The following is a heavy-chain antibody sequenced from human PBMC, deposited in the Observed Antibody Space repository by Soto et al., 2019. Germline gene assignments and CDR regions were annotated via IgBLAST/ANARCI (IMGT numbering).Heavy chain of an antibody. Sequence: PGGSLRLACAASGFAFSSYGMHWVREAPGKGLEWVAVISYDGSNKYYADSVKGRFTISRDNSKNTLYLQMNSLRAEDTAVYYCAKEVVPAAKYYYYGMDVWGQGT. CDR2: ISYDGSNK. CDR1: GFAFSSYG. J-gene: IGHJ6*02. CDR3: AKEVVPAAKYYYYGMDV. V-gene: IGHV3-30*18. D-gene: IGHD2-2*01.